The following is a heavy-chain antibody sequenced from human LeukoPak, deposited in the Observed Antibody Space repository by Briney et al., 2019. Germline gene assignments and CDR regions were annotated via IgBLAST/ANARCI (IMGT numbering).Heavy chain of an antibody. J-gene: IGHJ4*02. CDR1: GYSISNGYY. CDR3: ARNYSPDFDY. Sequence: TSETLSLTCTVSGYSISNGYYWGWIRQPPGKGLEWIGSMYHSASTYYSPSLKSRVTISVDTSKNQFSLQLNSVTPEDTAVYYCARNYSPDFDYWGQGTLVTVSS. CDR2: MYHSAST. D-gene: IGHD1-7*01. V-gene: IGHV4-38-2*02.